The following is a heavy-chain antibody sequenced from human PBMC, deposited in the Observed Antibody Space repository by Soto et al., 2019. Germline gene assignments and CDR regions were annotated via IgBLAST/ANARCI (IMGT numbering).Heavy chain of an antibody. Sequence: ASVKVSCKASGGTFSSYAISWVRQAPGQGLEWMGGIIPIFGTANYAQKFQGRVTITADESTSTAYMELSSLRSEDTAVYYCARAQEGYYYGSGSYHQHYWGQGNLVTVSS. J-gene: IGHJ4*02. CDR2: IIPIFGTA. CDR1: GGTFSSYA. V-gene: IGHV1-69*13. CDR3: ARAQEGYYYGSGSYHQHY. D-gene: IGHD3-10*01.